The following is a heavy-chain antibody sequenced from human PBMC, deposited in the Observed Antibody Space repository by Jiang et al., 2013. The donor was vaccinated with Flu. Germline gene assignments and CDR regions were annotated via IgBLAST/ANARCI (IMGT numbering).Heavy chain of an antibody. CDR3: ATRSYSYGSTVDY. Sequence: LLKPSETLSLTCAVYGGSFSGYYWSWIRQPPGKGLEWIGEINHSGSTNYNPSLKSRVTISVDTSKNQFSLKLSSVTAADTAVYYCATRSYSYGSTVDYWGQGTLVTVSS. D-gene: IGHD5-18*01. V-gene: IGHV4-34*01. CDR2: INHSGST. CDR1: GGSFSGYY. J-gene: IGHJ4*02.